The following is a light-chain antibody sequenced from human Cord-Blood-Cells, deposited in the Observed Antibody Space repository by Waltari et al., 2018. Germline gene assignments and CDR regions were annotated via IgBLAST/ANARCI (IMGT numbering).Light chain of an antibody. Sequence: EIVLTQSPATLSLPPGARAPLSCRASQSVSSYLAWYKPKPGQAPRLLIYDASNRATGIPARFSGSGSGTDVTLTISSLEPEDFAVYYGQQRSNWPPVTCGPGTKVDIK. CDR1: QSVSSY. J-gene: IGKJ3*01. V-gene: IGKV3-11*01. CDR2: DAS. CDR3: QQRSNWPPVT.